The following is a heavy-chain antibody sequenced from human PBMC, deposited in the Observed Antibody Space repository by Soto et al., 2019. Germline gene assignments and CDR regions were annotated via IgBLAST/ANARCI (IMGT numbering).Heavy chain of an antibody. D-gene: IGHD1-26*01. Sequence: QVQLVQSGAEVREPGASVKVSCKASGYSFTSLNINWVRQTAGQGLEWMGWMQPSTGRTGYAQKFQGRVTMTRDTSINTAYMELTTITSDDTAFYYCARGVSAGGDYWGQGTLVTVSS. CDR2: MQPSTGRT. CDR3: ARGVSAGGDY. J-gene: IGHJ4*02. CDR1: GYSFTSLN. V-gene: IGHV1-8*01.